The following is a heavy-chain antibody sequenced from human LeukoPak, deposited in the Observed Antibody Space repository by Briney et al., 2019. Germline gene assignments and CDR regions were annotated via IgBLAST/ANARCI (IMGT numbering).Heavy chain of an antibody. V-gene: IGHV4-4*07. J-gene: IGHJ3*02. CDR2: IYTSGST. CDR3: ARDGQVVPAAMTPDAFDI. D-gene: IGHD2-2*01. Sequence: SETLSLTCTVSGGSISSYYWSWIRQPAGKGLEWIGRIYTSGSTNYNPSLKSRVTMSVDTSKKQFSLKLSSVTAADTAVYYCARDGQVVPAAMTPDAFDIWGQGTMVTVSS. CDR1: GGSISSYY.